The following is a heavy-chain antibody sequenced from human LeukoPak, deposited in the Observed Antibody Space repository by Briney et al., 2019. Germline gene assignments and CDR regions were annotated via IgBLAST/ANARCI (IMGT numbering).Heavy chain of an antibody. CDR2: INHSGST. D-gene: IGHD3-22*01. CDR3: ARGAYYYDSSGYAY. CDR1: GGSFSGYY. J-gene: IGHJ4*02. V-gene: IGHV4-34*01. Sequence: PSETLSLTCAVYGGSFSGYYWTWIRQPPGKGLEWVGEINHSGSTNYNPSLKSRVTISVDTSKNQLSLKLSSVTAADTAVYYCARGAYYYDSSGYAYWGQGTLVTVSS.